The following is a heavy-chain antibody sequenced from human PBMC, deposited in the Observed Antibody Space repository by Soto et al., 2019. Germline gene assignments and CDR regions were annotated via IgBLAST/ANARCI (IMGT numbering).Heavy chain of an antibody. CDR3: ARAHYGDYGYGMDV. D-gene: IGHD4-17*01. J-gene: IGHJ6*02. CDR1: GGSISSGGYS. Sequence: SETLSLTCAVSGGSISSGGYSWSWIRQPPGKGLEWIGYIYHSGSTYYNPSLKSRVTISVDSSKNQCSLKLSSVTAADTAVYYCARAHYGDYGYGMDVWGQGTTVTVSS. CDR2: IYHSGST. V-gene: IGHV4-30-2*01.